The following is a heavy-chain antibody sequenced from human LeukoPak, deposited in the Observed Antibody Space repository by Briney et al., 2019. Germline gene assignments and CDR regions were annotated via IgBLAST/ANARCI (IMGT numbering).Heavy chain of an antibody. Sequence: ASVKVSCKASGYTFTSYGISWVRQAPGQGLEWMGWISAYNGNTNYAQKLQGRVTMTTDTSASTAYMELRSLRSDDTTVYYCARAVDSSGFSSFQYWGQGTLVTVSS. CDR1: GYTFTSYG. CDR3: ARAVDSSGFSSFQY. CDR2: ISAYNGNT. V-gene: IGHV1-18*01. J-gene: IGHJ1*01. D-gene: IGHD3-22*01.